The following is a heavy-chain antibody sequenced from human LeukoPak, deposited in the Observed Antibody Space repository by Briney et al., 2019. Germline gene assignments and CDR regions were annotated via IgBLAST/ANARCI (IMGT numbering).Heavy chain of an antibody. CDR1: GGSFSGYY. Sequence: SETLSLTSAVYGGSFSGYYWSRMRPPPGKGLEGMGEINHSGRTNYNPSLKSRITISVDASESQFSLKLRSVPAAGTAVYYCARGAVAGTPDSKYYLDYWGQGTLVPVSS. D-gene: IGHD6-19*01. V-gene: IGHV4-34*01. J-gene: IGHJ4*02. CDR3: ARGAVAGTPDSKYYLDY. CDR2: INHSGRT.